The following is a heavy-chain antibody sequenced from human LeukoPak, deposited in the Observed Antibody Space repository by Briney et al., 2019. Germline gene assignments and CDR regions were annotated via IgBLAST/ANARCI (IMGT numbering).Heavy chain of an antibody. J-gene: IGHJ4*02. D-gene: IGHD6-13*01. CDR3: ASAEPRGIIWYPY. Sequence: SETLSLTCAVSGAPISSNNWWWSWVRQPPGKGLEWIGEIYHSGSTNYNPSLKSRVTMSVDKSKNQFSLKLSSVTAADTAVYYCASAEPRGIIWYPYWGQGTLVTVSS. CDR1: GAPISSNNW. CDR2: IYHSGST. V-gene: IGHV4-4*02.